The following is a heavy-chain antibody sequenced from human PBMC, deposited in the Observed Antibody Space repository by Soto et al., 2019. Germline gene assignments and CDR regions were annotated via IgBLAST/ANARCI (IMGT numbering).Heavy chain of an antibody. CDR2: INPNSGGT. CDR1: GYTFTGYY. D-gene: IGHD3-10*01. J-gene: IGHJ5*01. V-gene: IGHV1-2*04. Sequence: QVQLVQSGAEVKKPGASVKVSCKASGYTFTGYYMHWVRQAPGQGLEWMGWINPNSGGTNYAQKFEGWVTMARDTSISVAVRECSSLSSDAAAVYQYARAAGGPRRGSIDSWGQGTLVTVSS. CDR3: ARAAGGPRRGSIDS.